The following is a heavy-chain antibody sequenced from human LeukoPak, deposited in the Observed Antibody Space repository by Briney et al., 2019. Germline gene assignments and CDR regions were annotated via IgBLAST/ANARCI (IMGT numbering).Heavy chain of an antibody. Sequence: PGGSLRLSCAASGFTFSSYAMSWVRQAPGKGLEWVSAISGSGGSTYYADSVKGRFTISRDNSKNTLYLQMNSLRAEDTAVYYCARDRLTEDSIVVVINVKPVDYWGQGTLVTVSS. J-gene: IGHJ4*02. CDR2: ISGSGGST. D-gene: IGHD3-22*01. CDR1: GFTFSSYA. V-gene: IGHV3-23*01. CDR3: ARDRLTEDSIVVVINVKPVDY.